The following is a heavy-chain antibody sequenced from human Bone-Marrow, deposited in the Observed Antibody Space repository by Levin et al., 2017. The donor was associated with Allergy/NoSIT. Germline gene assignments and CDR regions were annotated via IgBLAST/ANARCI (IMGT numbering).Heavy chain of an antibody. Sequence: SVKVSCKASGGTFISYAISWVRQAPGQGLEWVGTIIPIFGATNYAQKFQGRVTLTADKSTNTANLDLSSLTSDDTAVYYCAKKTPMGWFDPWGQGTLVTVSS. CDR1: GGTFISYA. CDR2: IIPIFGAT. V-gene: IGHV1-69*06. D-gene: IGHD3-16*01. J-gene: IGHJ5*02. CDR3: AKKTPMGWFDP.